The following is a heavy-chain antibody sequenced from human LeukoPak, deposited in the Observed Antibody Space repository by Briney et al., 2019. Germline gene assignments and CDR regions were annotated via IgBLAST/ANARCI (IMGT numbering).Heavy chain of an antibody. CDR1: GGSISSYY. V-gene: IGHV4-59*08. J-gene: IGHJ4*02. Sequence: PSETLSLTCTVSGGSISSYYWSWLRQPPGKGLEWIGYIYYSGSTNYNPSLKSRVTISVDTSKNQFSLKLSSVTAADTAVYYCARHALRGTMVRGVMIGYWGQGTLVTVSS. D-gene: IGHD3-10*01. CDR3: ARHALRGTMVRGVMIGY. CDR2: IYYSGST.